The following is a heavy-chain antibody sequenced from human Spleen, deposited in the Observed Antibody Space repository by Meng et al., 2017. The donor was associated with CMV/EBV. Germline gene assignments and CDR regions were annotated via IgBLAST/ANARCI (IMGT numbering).Heavy chain of an antibody. Sequence: GGSLRLSCAASGFIFDDYVMHWVRQAPGKGLEWVSSISWNSGRIDYADSVKGRFTISRDNAKNSPYLQMNSLRAEDTALYYCAKGAGGNFDYWGQGTPGGNFDYWGQGTLVTVSS. D-gene: IGHD4-23*01. CDR2: ISWNSGRI. CDR1: GFIFDDYV. J-gene: IGHJ4*02. V-gene: IGHV3-9*01. CDR3: AKGAGGNFDYWGQGTPGGNFDY.